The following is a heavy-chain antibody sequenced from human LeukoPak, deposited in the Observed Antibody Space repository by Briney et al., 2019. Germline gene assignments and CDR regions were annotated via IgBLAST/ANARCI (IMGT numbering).Heavy chain of an antibody. CDR2: ISGSGGST. Sequence: GGSLRLSCAASGFTFSSYAMSWVRQAPGKGLEWVSAISGSGGSTYYADSVKGRFTISRDNSKNTLYLQMNSLRAEDTAVYYCARVTTPDYYYDSSGYYVDYWGQGTLVTVSS. J-gene: IGHJ4*02. V-gene: IGHV3-23*01. CDR3: ARVTTPDYYYDSSGYYVDY. CDR1: GFTFSSYA. D-gene: IGHD3-22*01.